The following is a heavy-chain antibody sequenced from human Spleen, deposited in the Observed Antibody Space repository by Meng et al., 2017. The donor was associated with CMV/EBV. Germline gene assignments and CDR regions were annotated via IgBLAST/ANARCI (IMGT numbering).Heavy chain of an antibody. V-gene: IGHV1-69*08. J-gene: IGHJ3*02. Sequence: SVKVSCKASGTTFSSYTITWVRQAPGQGLEWMGRFIPILRTTDYAQKFQGGLTISSDQSTTTGFMELTSLRSDDMAVYYCARDRGGRNYADAFDIWGQVTLVTVSS. D-gene: IGHD1-26*01. CDR1: GTTFSSYT. CDR3: ARDRGGRNYADAFDI. CDR2: FIPILRTT.